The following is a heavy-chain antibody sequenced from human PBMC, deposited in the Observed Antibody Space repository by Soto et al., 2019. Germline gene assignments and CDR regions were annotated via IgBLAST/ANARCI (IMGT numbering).Heavy chain of an antibody. D-gene: IGHD6-19*01. Sequence: EVQLLESGGGLVQPGGSLRLSCAASGFTFSSYVMTWVRQAPRKGLEWVSTVSRSGGSTYYTDSVKGRFTISRDNSKNTLDLHMNSLSAEDTAIYYCATRVPGSSTGSVFFGLWGRGTLVTVSS. CDR2: VSRSGGST. CDR3: ATRVPGSSTGSVFFGL. J-gene: IGHJ2*01. CDR1: GFTFSSYV. V-gene: IGHV3-23*01.